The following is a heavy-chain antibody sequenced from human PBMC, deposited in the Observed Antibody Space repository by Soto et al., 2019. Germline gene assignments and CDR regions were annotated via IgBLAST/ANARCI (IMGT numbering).Heavy chain of an antibody. CDR1: GFSFSTYS. D-gene: IGHD2-2*01. CDR2: ISGSGGST. Sequence: PXVALRHSCVGPGFSFSTYSINWVRQAAGKGLEWVSAISGSGGSTYYADSVKGRFTISRDNSKNTLYLQMNSLRAEDTAVYYCAKDSTDCSSTSCYRYYYYGMDVWGQGTTVTVSS. CDR3: AKDSTDCSSTSCYRYYYYGMDV. J-gene: IGHJ6*02. V-gene: IGHV3-23*01.